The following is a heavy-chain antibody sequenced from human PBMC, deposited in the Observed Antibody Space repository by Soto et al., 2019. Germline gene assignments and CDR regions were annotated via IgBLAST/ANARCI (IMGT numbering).Heavy chain of an antibody. Sequence: QVQLVQSGAEVKKPGSSVKVSCKASGGTFSSYTISWVRQAPGQGPGWMGRIIPVLGIANYAQKFQVRVTITADKSTSTAYMELSSLRSEDTAVYYCSRDSTTGTTNPGGYHYWGQGTLVTVSS. D-gene: IGHD1-1*01. J-gene: IGHJ4*02. CDR2: IIPVLGIA. CDR1: GGTFSSYT. V-gene: IGHV1-69*08. CDR3: SRDSTTGTTNPGGYHY.